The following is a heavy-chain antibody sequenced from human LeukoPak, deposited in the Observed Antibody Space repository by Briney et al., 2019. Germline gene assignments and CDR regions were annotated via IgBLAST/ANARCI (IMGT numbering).Heavy chain of an antibody. CDR3: ARFPLSGSYHYYFDY. CDR2: VYHSGSI. J-gene: IGHJ4*02. Sequence: SETLSLTCTVSGDSLVSGHYWGWIRQPPGQGLEWVGSVYHSGSIYYNPSLKSRVIMSVDTSKNQFSLKLSSVTAADTAVYYCARFPLSGSYHYYFDYWGQGTLVTVSS. V-gene: IGHV4-38-2*02. D-gene: IGHD1-26*01. CDR1: GDSLVSGHY.